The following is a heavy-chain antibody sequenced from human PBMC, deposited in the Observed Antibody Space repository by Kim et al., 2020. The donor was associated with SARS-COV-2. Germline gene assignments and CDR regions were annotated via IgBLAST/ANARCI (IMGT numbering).Heavy chain of an antibody. D-gene: IGHD1-1*01. CDR2: IRSNSSDR. J-gene: IGHJ3*01. CDR1: GFTFSDYY. CDR3: ARTTARCQFD. V-gene: IGHV3-11*06. Sequence: GGSLRLSCAASGFTFSDYYMSWVRQAPGKGLEWVGCIRSNSSDRKTAYAVKGRFSISRDKAKNTIYLQMNRMRVEDTAVDDCARTTARCQFD.